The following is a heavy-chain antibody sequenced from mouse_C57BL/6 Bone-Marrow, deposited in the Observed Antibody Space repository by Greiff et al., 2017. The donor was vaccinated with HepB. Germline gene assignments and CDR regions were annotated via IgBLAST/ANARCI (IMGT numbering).Heavy chain of an antibody. CDR3: TRDGSLVPPYAMDY. Sequence: EVKVVESGEGLVKPGGSLKLSCAASGFTFSSYAMSWVRQTPEKRLEWVAYISSGGDYIYYADTVKGRFTISRDNARNTLYLQMSSLKSEDTAMYYCTRDGSLVPPYAMDYWGQGTSVTVSS. J-gene: IGHJ4*01. CDR1: GFTFSSYA. CDR2: ISSGGDYI. V-gene: IGHV5-9-1*02. D-gene: IGHD6-2*01.